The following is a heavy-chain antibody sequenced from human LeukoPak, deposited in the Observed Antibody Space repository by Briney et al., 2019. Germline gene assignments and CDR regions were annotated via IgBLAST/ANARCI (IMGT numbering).Heavy chain of an antibody. D-gene: IGHD3-9*01. J-gene: IGHJ4*02. Sequence: ASVKVSCKASGYTFTSYGISWVRQAPGQGLEWMGWISAYNGNTNYAQKLQGRVTMTTDTSTSTAYMELRSLRSDDTAVYYCARGPYYDILTSPKGPYDYWGQGTLVTVSS. CDR1: GYTFTSYG. CDR2: ISAYNGNT. V-gene: IGHV1-18*01. CDR3: ARGPYYDILTSPKGPYDY.